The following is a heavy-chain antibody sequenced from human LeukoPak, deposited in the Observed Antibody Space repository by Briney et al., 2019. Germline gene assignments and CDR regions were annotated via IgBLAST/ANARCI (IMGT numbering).Heavy chain of an antibody. J-gene: IGHJ4*02. V-gene: IGHV3-23*01. D-gene: IGHD3-3*01. Sequence: GGSLRLSCAASGFTFNTYAMSWVRQAPGKGLEWVSAISGSGDSTYYADSVKGRFTISRDNSKNTLYLQMNSLRAEDTAVYYCAGGQIFGVVYDYWGQGTLVTVSS. CDR1: GFTFNTYA. CDR2: ISGSGDST. CDR3: AGGQIFGVVYDY.